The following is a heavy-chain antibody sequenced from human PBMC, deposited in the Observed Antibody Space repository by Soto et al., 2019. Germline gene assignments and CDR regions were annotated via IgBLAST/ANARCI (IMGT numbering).Heavy chain of an antibody. Sequence: ASVKVSCKASGYTFTSYAMHWVRQAPGQRLEWMGWINAGNGNTKYSQKFQGRVTITRDTSASTAYMELSSLRSEDTAVYYCARDRDYDFWSGYYIGDAFDIWGQGTMVTVSS. CDR1: GYTFTSYA. D-gene: IGHD3-3*01. J-gene: IGHJ3*02. V-gene: IGHV1-3*01. CDR2: INAGNGNT. CDR3: ARDRDYDFWSGYYIGDAFDI.